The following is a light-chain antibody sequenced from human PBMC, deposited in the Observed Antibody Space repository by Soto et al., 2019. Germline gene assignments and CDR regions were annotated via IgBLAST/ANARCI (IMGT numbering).Light chain of an antibody. CDR3: QQYGSSPPYN. CDR1: QRVSSSY. Sequence: EIVLTQSPGTLSLSPGERATLSCRARQRVSSSYLAWYQQKPGQAPRLLIYGASSRATGIPDRFSGSGSGTVFTLTISRLEPEDFAVYYCQQYGSSPPYNFGQGTNLEIK. J-gene: IGKJ2*01. V-gene: IGKV3-20*01. CDR2: GAS.